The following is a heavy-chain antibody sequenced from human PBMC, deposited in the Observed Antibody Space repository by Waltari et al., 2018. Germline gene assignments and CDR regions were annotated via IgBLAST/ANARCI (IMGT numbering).Heavy chain of an antibody. CDR2: IIPIFGTA. J-gene: IGHJ4*02. D-gene: IGHD3-22*01. Sequence: QVQLVQSGAEVKKPGSSVKVSCKASGGTFSSYAISWVRQAPGQGLEWMGGIIPIFGTANYAQKFQGRVTITADKSTSTAYMELSSLRSEDTAVYYCAPSGDYDSSGYPYYFDYWGQGTLVTVSS. CDR1: GGTFSSYA. V-gene: IGHV1-69*14. CDR3: APSGDYDSSGYPYYFDY.